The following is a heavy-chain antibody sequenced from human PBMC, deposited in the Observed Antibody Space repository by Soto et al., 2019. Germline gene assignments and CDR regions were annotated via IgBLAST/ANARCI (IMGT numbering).Heavy chain of an antibody. Sequence: SVKVSCKASGGTFSSYAISWVRQAPGRGLEWMGGIIPIFGTANYAQKFQGRVTITADKSTSTAYMELSSLRSEDTAVYYCAGRTVTDNYYYGMDVWGQGTTVTVSS. CDR2: IIPIFGTA. V-gene: IGHV1-69*06. D-gene: IGHD4-17*01. J-gene: IGHJ6*02. CDR3: AGRTVTDNYYYGMDV. CDR1: GGTFSSYA.